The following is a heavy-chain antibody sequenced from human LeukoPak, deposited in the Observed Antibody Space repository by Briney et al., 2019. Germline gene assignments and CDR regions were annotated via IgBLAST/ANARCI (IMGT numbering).Heavy chain of an antibody. J-gene: IGHJ4*02. Sequence: SETLSLTCTVSGGSISSSSYYWGWIRQPPGKGLEWIGSIYYSGSTYYNPSLKSRVTISVDTSKNQFSLKLSSVTAADTAVYYCARQSSSGWYLVDYWGQGTLATVSS. D-gene: IGHD6-19*01. CDR3: ARQSSSGWYLVDY. CDR2: IYYSGST. CDR1: GGSISSSSYY. V-gene: IGHV4-39*01.